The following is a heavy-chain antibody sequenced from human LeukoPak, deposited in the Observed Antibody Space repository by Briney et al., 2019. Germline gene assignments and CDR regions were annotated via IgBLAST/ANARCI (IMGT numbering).Heavy chain of an antibody. D-gene: IGHD2-2*01. CDR1: GYTFTGYY. Sequence: ASVKVSCKASGYTFTGYYMHWVRQAPGQGLEWMGRINPNSGGTGYAQKFQGRVTMTRNTSISTAYMELSSLRSEDTAVYYCARGRRYCSSTSCSRRVYYYYYMDVWGKGTTVTVSS. J-gene: IGHJ6*03. V-gene: IGHV1-2*06. CDR3: ARGRRYCSSTSCSRRVYYYYYMDV. CDR2: INPNSGGT.